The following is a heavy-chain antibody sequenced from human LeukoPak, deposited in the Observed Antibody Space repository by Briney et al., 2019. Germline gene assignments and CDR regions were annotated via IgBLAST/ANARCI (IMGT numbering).Heavy chain of an antibody. Sequence: PGGSLRLSCAASGFTFKNCGMNWVRQAPGKGLEWVSSISSGATYIDNADSVKGRFTISRDNAKNSLYLEMNSLRAEDTAVYYCARSKGGAQREYGMDVWGQGTTVTVSS. CDR1: GFTFKNCG. CDR2: ISSGATYI. J-gene: IGHJ6*02. V-gene: IGHV3-21*06. CDR3: ARSKGGAQREYGMDV. D-gene: IGHD1-1*01.